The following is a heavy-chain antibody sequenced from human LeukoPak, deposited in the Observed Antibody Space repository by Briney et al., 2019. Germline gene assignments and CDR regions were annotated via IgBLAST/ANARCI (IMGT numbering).Heavy chain of an antibody. CDR2: INWSGGST. J-gene: IGHJ4*02. Sequence: GGSLTLSCTASGFAFDEHGMSWVRQVPGKGLEWVSGINWSGGSTGYADPLRGRFTISRDNAKHSLYLQMDSLRAEDTALYYCARAPITSPFYFDYWGQGTLVTVSS. CDR1: GFAFDEHG. V-gene: IGHV3-20*04. D-gene: IGHD2-2*01. CDR3: ARAPITSPFYFDY.